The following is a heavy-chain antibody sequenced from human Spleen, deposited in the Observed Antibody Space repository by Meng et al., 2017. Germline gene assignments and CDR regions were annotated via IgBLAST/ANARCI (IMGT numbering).Heavy chain of an antibody. CDR2: IYSGGNT. Sequence: GGSLRLSCAASGFTVSHNYMSWVRQAPGKGLEWVSVIYSGGNTYYADSVKGRFTISRDNPKNTLYLQMNNLRAEDTAVYYCAKVDLGYCTNGVCEPVEYWGQGTLVTVSS. CDR1: GFTVSHNY. V-gene: IGHV3-53*01. CDR3: AKVDLGYCTNGVCEPVEY. D-gene: IGHD2-8*01. J-gene: IGHJ4*02.